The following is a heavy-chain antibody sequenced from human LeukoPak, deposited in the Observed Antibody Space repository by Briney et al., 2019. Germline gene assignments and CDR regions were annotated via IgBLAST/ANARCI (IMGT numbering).Heavy chain of an antibody. D-gene: IGHD5-24*01. CDR1: GGTFSSYA. CDR2: IIPIFGIA. Sequence: SVKVSCKASGGTFSSYAISWVRQAPGQGLEWTGRIIPIFGIANYAQKFQGRVTITADKSTSTAYMELSSLRSEDTAVYYCARGEMATTDNYYYYGMDVWGQGTTVTVSS. V-gene: IGHV1-69*04. J-gene: IGHJ6*02. CDR3: ARGEMATTDNYYYYGMDV.